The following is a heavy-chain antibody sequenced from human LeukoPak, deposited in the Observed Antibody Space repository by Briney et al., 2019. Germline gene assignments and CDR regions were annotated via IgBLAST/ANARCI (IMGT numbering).Heavy chain of an antibody. J-gene: IGHJ4*02. Sequence: SVKVSCKASGYTFTGYYMHWVRQAPGQGLEWMGWISAYNGNTNYAQKLQGRVTMTTDTSTSTAYMELRSLRSDDTAVYYCARGPLSGIAARPADYWGQGTLVTVSS. CDR2: ISAYNGNT. CDR3: ARGPLSGIAARPADY. D-gene: IGHD6-6*01. V-gene: IGHV1-18*04. CDR1: GYTFTGYY.